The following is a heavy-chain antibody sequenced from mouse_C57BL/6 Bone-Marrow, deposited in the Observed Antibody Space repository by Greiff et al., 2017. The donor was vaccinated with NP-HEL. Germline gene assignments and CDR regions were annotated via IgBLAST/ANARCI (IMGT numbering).Heavy chain of an antibody. CDR1: GFTFTDYY. D-gene: IGHD1-1*01. Sequence: VQLKESGPVLVKPGPSVKISCKASGFTFTDYYMHWVKQSHGKSLEWIGLVYPYNGGTSYNQKFKGKATLTVDTSSSTAYMELNSLTAEDSAVYYCGRGYYGSSPWFAYWGQGTLVTVSA. J-gene: IGHJ3*01. CDR2: VYPYNGGT. V-gene: IGHV1-36*01. CDR3: GRGYYGSSPWFAY.